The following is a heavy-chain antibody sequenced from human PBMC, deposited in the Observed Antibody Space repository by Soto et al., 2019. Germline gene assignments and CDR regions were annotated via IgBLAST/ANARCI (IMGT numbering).Heavy chain of an antibody. CDR3: ARAHDYDFWSGTPGYYSYMDV. D-gene: IGHD3-3*01. CDR1: GGSISSYY. Sequence: SETLSLTCTVSGGSISSYYWSWIRQPPGKGLEWIGYIYYSGSTNYNPSLKSRVTISVDTSKNQFSLKLSSVTAADTAVYYCARAHDYDFWSGTPGYYSYMDVWGKGTTVTVSS. CDR2: IYYSGST. J-gene: IGHJ6*03. V-gene: IGHV4-59*01.